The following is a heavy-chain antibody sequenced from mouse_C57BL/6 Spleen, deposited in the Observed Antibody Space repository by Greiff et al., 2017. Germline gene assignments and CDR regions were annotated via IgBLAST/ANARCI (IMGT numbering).Heavy chain of an antibody. V-gene: IGHV1-82*01. CDR1: GYAFSSSW. D-gene: IGHD2-3*01. Sequence: QVQLQQSGPELVKPGASVKISCKASGYAFSSSWMNWVKQRPGKGLEWIGRIYPGDGDTNYNGKFKGKATLTEDETSSTAYMQHSSLTSEDSAVYFCARWLLRYFDCRGQGATLAVSS. CDR2: IYPGDGDT. J-gene: IGHJ2*01. CDR3: ARWLLRYFDC.